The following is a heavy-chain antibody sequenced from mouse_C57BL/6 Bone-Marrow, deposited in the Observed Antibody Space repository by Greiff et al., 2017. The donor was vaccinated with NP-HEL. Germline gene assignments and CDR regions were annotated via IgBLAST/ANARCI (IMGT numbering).Heavy chain of an antibody. CDR1: GFTFSSYA. J-gene: IGHJ2*01. CDR2: ISSGGDYI. Sequence: EVKLMESGEGLVKPGGSLKLSCAASGFTFSSYAMSWVRQTPEKRLEWVAYISSGGDYIYYADTVKGRFTISRDNARNTLYLQMSSLKSEDTAMYYCTRAPHYYGSSCFDYWGQGTTLTVSS. D-gene: IGHD1-1*01. CDR3: TRAPHYYGSSCFDY. V-gene: IGHV5-9-1*02.